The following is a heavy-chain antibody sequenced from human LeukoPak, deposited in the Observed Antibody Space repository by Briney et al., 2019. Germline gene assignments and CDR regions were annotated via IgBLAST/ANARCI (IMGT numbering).Heavy chain of an antibody. CDR1: GFSLSTSGVG. V-gene: IGHV2-5*01. CDR2: IYWNDDK. Sequence: SGPTLVKPTQTLTLTCTFSGFSLSTSGVGVGWIRQPPGKALEWLALIYWNDDKRYSPSLKSRLTITKDTSKNQVVLTMTNMDPVDTAKNSVAPEDSFNTCSDPWAREPWSPSPQ. J-gene: IGHJ5*02. CDR3: APEDSFNTCSDP.